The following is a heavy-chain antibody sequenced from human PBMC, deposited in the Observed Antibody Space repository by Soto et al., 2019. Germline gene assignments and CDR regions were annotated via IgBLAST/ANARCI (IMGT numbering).Heavy chain of an antibody. CDR1: GFTFSSYS. CDR3: ARDGRLGYCSGGSCYVGFDY. Sequence: GSLRLSCAASGFTFSSYSMNWVRQAPGKGLEWVSSISSSSSYIYYADSVKGRFTISRDNAKNSLYLQMNSLRAEDTAVYYCARDGRLGYCSGGSCYVGFDYWGQGTLVTVSS. CDR2: ISSSSSYI. V-gene: IGHV3-21*01. D-gene: IGHD2-15*01. J-gene: IGHJ4*02.